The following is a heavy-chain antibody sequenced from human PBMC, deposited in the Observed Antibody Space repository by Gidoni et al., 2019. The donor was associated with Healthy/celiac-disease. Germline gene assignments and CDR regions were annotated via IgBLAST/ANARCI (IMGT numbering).Heavy chain of an antibody. V-gene: IGHV3-33*08. CDR2: IWYDGSNK. Sequence: QVQLVESGGGVVQPGRSLRLSCAASGFTFSSYGMHWVRQAPGKGVEWVAVIWYDGSNKYYAASVKGRFTISRDNSKNTLYLQMNSLRAEDTAVYYCASDPGIAAAGTFPNYYYYYMDVWGKGTTVTVSS. CDR1: GFTFSSYG. D-gene: IGHD6-13*01. CDR3: ASDPGIAAAGTFPNYYYYYMDV. J-gene: IGHJ6*03.